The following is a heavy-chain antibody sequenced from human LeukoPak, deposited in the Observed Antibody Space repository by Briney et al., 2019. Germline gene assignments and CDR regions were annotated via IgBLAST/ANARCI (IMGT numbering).Heavy chain of an antibody. Sequence: SETLSLTCTVSGYSISSGYYWGWIRQPPGKGLEWIGSIYHSGSTYYNPSLKSRVTISVDTSKNQFSLKLSSVTAADTAVYYCARVFGNWIDPWGQGTLVTVSS. CDR3: ARVFGNWIDP. J-gene: IGHJ5*02. CDR1: GYSISSGYY. V-gene: IGHV4-38-2*02. D-gene: IGHD3-10*01. CDR2: IYHSGST.